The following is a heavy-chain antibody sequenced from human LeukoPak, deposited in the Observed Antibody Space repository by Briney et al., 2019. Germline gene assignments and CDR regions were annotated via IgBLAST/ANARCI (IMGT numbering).Heavy chain of an antibody. CDR1: GGSFSGYY. J-gene: IGHJ4*02. D-gene: IGHD3-22*01. V-gene: IGHV4-34*01. CDR3: ARARMIVKR. Sequence: SETLSLTCAVYGGSFSGYYWSWIRQPPGKGLKWIGEIYHSGSTNYNPSLKSRVTISVDTSKNQFSLKLSSVTAADTAVYYCARARMIVKRWGQGTLVTVSS. CDR2: IYHSGST.